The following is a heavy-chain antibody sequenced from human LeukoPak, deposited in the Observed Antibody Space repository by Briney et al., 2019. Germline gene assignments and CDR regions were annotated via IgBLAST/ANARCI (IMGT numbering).Heavy chain of an antibody. CDR2: ISAYNGNT. CDR1: GYTFTSYG. D-gene: IGHD6-13*01. CDR3: ARIYSSTYLDY. V-gene: IGHV1-18*01. Sequence: ASEKVSCKASGYTFTSYGISWVRQAPGQGLEWMGWISAYNGNTNYAQKLQGRVTMTTDTSTSTAYMELRSLRSEDTAVYYCARIYSSTYLDYWRQGTLVTVSS. J-gene: IGHJ4*02.